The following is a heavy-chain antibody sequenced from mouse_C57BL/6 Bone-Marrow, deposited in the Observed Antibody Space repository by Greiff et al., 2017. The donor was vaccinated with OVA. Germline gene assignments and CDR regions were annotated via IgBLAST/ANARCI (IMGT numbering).Heavy chain of an antibody. CDR2: ISDGGSYT. V-gene: IGHV5-4*01. Sequence: DVQLVESGGGLVKPGGSLKLSCAASGFTFSSYAMSWVRQTPEKRLEWVATISDGGSYTYYPDNVKGRFTITRDNAKTTLYLQMSLLKSEDTAMYYCARLTARGFAYGGQGTLVTVSA. D-gene: IGHD1-2*01. CDR3: ARLTARGFAY. J-gene: IGHJ3*01. CDR1: GFTFSSYA.